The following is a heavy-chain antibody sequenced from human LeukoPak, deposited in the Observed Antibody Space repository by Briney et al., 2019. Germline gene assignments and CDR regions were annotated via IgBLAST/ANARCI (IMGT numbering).Heavy chain of an antibody. D-gene: IGHD1-26*01. CDR3: ATLLADKPHGDY. CDR2: INPDSGGT. Sequence: ASVKISCKTSGYTFTGYYMHWVRQAPGQGLEWIGWINPDSGGTNYAQKFQGRVTMTRDTSISTAYMELSRLRFDDTAVYYCATLLADKPHGDYWGQGTLVTVSS. V-gene: IGHV1-2*02. J-gene: IGHJ4*02. CDR1: GYTFTGYY.